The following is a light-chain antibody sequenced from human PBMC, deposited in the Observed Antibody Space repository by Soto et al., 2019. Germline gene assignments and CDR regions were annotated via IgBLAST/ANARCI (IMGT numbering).Light chain of an antibody. Sequence: QSVLTQPPSASGTPGQRVTITSSESSSNIGSNYVYWYQQLPGTAPKLLIYRNNQRPSGVPDRFSGSKSGTSASLAISGLRSEDEADYYCAAWDDSLSAHNYVFGTGTKVTVL. V-gene: IGLV1-47*01. J-gene: IGLJ1*01. CDR1: SSNIGSNY. CDR3: AAWDDSLSAHNYV. CDR2: RNN.